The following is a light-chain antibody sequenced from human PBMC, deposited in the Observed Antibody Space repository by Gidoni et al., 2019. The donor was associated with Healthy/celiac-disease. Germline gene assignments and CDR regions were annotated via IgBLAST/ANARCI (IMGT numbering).Light chain of an antibody. V-gene: IGLV2-11*01. CDR1: SSDVGGYNY. CDR3: CSYAGSYTWV. J-gene: IGLJ3*02. CDR2: DVS. Sequence: QSALTQPRSVSGSPGPSFTISCTGTSSDVGGYNYVSWYQQHPGKAPKLMIYDVSKRPSGVPDRFSGSKSGNTASLTISGLQAEDEADYYCCSYAGSYTWVFGGGTKLTVL.